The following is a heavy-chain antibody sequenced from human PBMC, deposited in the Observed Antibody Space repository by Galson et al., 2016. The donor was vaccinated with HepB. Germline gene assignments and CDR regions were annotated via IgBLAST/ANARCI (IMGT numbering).Heavy chain of an antibody. V-gene: IGHV4-39*01. CDR3: ARVIVVTSKNRFDP. D-gene: IGHD3-22*01. J-gene: IGHJ5*02. Sequence: SETLSLTCTVSGGSISSSTYYWGWIRQPPGKGLEWIESIYYSGSTYYNPSLKSRVTISVDTSKNQFSLKLNSVTAADTAVYYCARVIVVTSKNRFDPWGQGTLVTVSS. CDR1: GGSISSSTYY. CDR2: IYYSGST.